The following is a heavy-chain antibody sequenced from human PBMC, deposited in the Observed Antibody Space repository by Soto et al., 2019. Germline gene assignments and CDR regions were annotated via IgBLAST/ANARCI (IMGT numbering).Heavy chain of an antibody. CDR1: GGSFSGYY. CDR2: INHSGST. CDR3: ARARGRGGYYYYGMDV. Sequence: SETLSLTCAVYGGSFSGYYWSWIRQPPGKGLEWIGEINHSGSTNYNPSLKSRVTISVDTSKNQFSLELSSVTAADTAVYYCARARGRGGYYYYGMDVWGQGTTVTVSS. V-gene: IGHV4-34*01. J-gene: IGHJ6*02. D-gene: IGHD3-16*01.